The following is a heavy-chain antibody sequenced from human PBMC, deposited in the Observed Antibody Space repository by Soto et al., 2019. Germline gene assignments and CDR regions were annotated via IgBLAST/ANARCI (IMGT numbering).Heavy chain of an antibody. CDR2: MNPNSGNT. CDR1: GYTFTSYD. J-gene: IGHJ6*02. Sequence: ASVKVSCKASGYTFTSYDINWVRQATGQGLEWMGWMNPNSGNTGYAQKFQGRVTMTRNTSISPAYMELSSLRSEDTAVYYCARGGALLRYFDWLPYYYYYGMDVWGQGTTVTVSS. D-gene: IGHD3-9*01. CDR3: ARGGALLRYFDWLPYYYYYGMDV. V-gene: IGHV1-8*01.